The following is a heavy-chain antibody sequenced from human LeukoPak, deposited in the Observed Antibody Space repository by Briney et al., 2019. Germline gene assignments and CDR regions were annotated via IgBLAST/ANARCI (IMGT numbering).Heavy chain of an antibody. CDR2: IYHSGTT. CDR3: ARGERRSFWSGQSWFDP. Sequence: PSETLSLTCGVSGYSIRGGYYWGWIRQPPGKGLEWIGSIYHSGTTYYDPSLKSRVTISVDTSKNQFSLKLSSVTAADTAVYYCARGERRSFWSGQSWFDPWGQGTLVTVSS. D-gene: IGHD3-3*01. CDR1: GYSIRGGYY. J-gene: IGHJ5*02. V-gene: IGHV4-38-2*01.